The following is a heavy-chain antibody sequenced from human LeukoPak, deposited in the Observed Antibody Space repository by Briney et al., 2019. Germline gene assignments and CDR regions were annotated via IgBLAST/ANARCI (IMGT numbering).Heavy chain of an antibody. V-gene: IGHV3-23*01. CDR2: ISGSGDSL. D-gene: IGHD2-15*01. CDR3: AKDRIASPPQGRFDP. CDR1: GFTFRSYA. J-gene: IGHJ5*02. Sequence: PGGSLRLSCAASGFTFRSYAMNWARQAPGKGLEWVSGISGSGDSLYYAGSVKGRFTISRDNSQNTLYLHMNNLGAEDTAIYYCAKDRIASPPQGRFDPWGQGTQVTVSS.